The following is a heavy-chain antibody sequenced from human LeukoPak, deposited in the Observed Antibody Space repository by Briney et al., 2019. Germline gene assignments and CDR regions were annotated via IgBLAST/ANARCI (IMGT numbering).Heavy chain of an antibody. J-gene: IGHJ5*02. CDR1: GGSISSGDYY. Sequence: SQTLSLTCTVSGGSISSGDYYWSWIRQPPGKGLEWIGYIYYSGSTYYNPSLKSRVTISVDTSKNQFSLKLSSVTAADTAVYYCARDLGYCSGGSCYSGPNWFDPWGQGTLVTVS. CDR3: ARDLGYCSGGSCYSGPNWFDP. D-gene: IGHD2-15*01. V-gene: IGHV4-30-4*01. CDR2: IYYSGST.